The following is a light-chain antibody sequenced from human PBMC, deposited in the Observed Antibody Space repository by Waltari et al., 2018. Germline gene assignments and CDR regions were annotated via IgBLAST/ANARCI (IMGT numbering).Light chain of an antibody. CDR1: QSVSRA. CDR3: QHYLRLPVT. Sequence: EIVLTTSPGTLSLSLGERATVSCRASQSVSRALAWYQQKPGQAPRLLIYGASTRATGIPDRFSGSVSGTDFSLTISRLEPDDFGVYYCQHYLRLPVTFGQGTTVEI. V-gene: IGKV3-20*01. CDR2: GAS. J-gene: IGKJ1*01.